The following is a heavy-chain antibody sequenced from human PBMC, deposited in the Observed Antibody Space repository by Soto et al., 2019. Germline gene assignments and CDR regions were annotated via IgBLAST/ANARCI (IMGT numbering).Heavy chain of an antibody. CDR3: AREILPLTNDWYFDL. Sequence: QVQLQESGPGLVKPSETLSLTCTVSGGSISGGVHSWSWIRQPPGKGLEWIGHIFDSVSTYYNPSLNSRLTISVDTSKNQFSLRLSSVTAADTAVYYCAREILPLTNDWYFDLWGRGTLVTVSS. CDR2: IFDSVST. J-gene: IGHJ2*01. D-gene: IGHD2-8*01. V-gene: IGHV4-30-4*01. CDR1: GGSISGGVHS.